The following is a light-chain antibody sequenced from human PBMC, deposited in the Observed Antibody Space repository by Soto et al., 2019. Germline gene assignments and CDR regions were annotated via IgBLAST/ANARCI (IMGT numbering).Light chain of an antibody. CDR2: GAS. CDR3: HQRDNRSPLT. Sequence: EIVMTQSPATLSVSPGERATLSCRASQSVSSNLAWYQQKPGQAPRLLIYGASTRATGIPARFSGSGSGTEFTLTISSLQSEDFAVYYCHQRDNRSPLTFRSGTQV. J-gene: IGKJ1*01. CDR1: QSVSSN. V-gene: IGKV3-15*01.